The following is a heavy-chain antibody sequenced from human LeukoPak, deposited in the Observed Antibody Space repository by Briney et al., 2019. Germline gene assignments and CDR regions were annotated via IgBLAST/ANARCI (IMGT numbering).Heavy chain of an antibody. CDR3: ARSTYYDSSGTYDAFDI. V-gene: IGHV1-18*01. J-gene: IGHJ3*02. D-gene: IGHD3-22*01. CDR2: ISAYNGNT. Sequence: ASVKVSCKASGYTFTSYGISWVRQAPGQGLEWMGWISAYNGNTNYAQKLQGRVTMTTDTSTSTAYMELRSLRSDDTAVYYCARSTYYDSSGTYDAFDIWGQGTMVTVSS. CDR1: GYTFTSYG.